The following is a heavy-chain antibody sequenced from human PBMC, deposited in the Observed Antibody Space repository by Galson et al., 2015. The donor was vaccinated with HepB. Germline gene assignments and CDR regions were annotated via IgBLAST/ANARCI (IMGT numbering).Heavy chain of an antibody. CDR1: GGSISSGDYY. J-gene: IGHJ5*02. D-gene: IGHD6-13*01. Sequence: TLSLTCTVSGGSISSGDYYWSWIRQPPGKGLEWIGYIYYSGSTYYNPSLKSRVTISVDTSKNQFSLKLSSVTAADTAVYYCARDLAAAGTGWFDPWGQGTLVTVSS. CDR3: ARDLAAAGTGWFDP. V-gene: IGHV4-30-4*01. CDR2: IYYSGST.